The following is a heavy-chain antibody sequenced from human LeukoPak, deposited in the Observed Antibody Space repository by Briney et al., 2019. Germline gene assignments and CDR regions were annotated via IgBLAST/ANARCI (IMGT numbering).Heavy chain of an antibody. Sequence: GGSLRLSCAASGFTFSDYYMSWVRQAPGKGLEWVSYISGSGGNTKYADSVMGRFTISRDNAKNSLYLQMNSLRAEDTAVYYCARDDGFGGSDIWGQGTMVTVSS. D-gene: IGHD3-10*01. V-gene: IGHV3-11*01. J-gene: IGHJ3*02. CDR2: ISGSGGNT. CDR1: GFTFSDYY. CDR3: ARDDGFGGSDI.